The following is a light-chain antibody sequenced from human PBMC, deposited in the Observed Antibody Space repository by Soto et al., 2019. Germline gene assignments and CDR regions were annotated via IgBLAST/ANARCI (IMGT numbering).Light chain of an antibody. CDR1: QSISTW. CDR2: DAS. CDR3: QQYNSFSGT. Sequence: DIPMTQSPSTLSASVGDRVTITCRASQSISTWLAWYQQKPGKAPKLLIYDASSLQSGVPSRFSGSGSEIEFTLTISSLQPDDFATYYCQQYNSFSGTFGQGTKLEIK. V-gene: IGKV1-5*01. J-gene: IGKJ2*02.